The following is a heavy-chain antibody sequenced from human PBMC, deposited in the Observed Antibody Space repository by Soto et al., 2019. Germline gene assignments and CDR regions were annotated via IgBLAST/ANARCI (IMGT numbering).Heavy chain of an antibody. Sequence: GGSLRLSCAASGFTFSSYAMSWVRQAPGKGLEWVSAISGSGGSTYYADSVKGRFTISRDNAKNSLYLQMNSLRAEDTAVYYCARPGYSSGWADYWGQGNLVTVSS. CDR1: GFTFSSYA. CDR2: ISGSGGST. V-gene: IGHV3-23*01. D-gene: IGHD6-19*01. J-gene: IGHJ4*02. CDR3: ARPGYSSGWADY.